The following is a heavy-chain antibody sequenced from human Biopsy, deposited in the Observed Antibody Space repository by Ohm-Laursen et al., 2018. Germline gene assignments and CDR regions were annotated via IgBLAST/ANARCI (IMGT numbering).Heavy chain of an antibody. Sequence: QTLSLTCAVYGESFNGYYWSWIRQAPGKGLEWIGEINHSGRTNYNPSLKSRVTISVDTSKNQFSLKVRSVTAADTAVYYCVRGVDYYDPYHYYALDVWGQGTTVTVSS. D-gene: IGHD3-22*01. CDR3: VRGVDYYDPYHYYALDV. J-gene: IGHJ6*02. V-gene: IGHV4-34*01. CDR2: INHSGRT. CDR1: GESFNGYY.